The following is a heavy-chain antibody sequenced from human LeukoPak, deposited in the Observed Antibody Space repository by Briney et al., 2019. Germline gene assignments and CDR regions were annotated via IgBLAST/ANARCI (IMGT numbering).Heavy chain of an antibody. Sequence: SVKVSCKASGGTFSSYAISWVRQAPGQGLEWMGGIIPIFGTANYAQKFQGRVTITADESTSTAYMELSSLRSEDTAVYYCARVRGPTVTAYFDYWGQGTLVTVSS. J-gene: IGHJ4*02. CDR3: ARVRGPTVTAYFDY. CDR1: GGTFSSYA. D-gene: IGHD4-17*01. CDR2: IIPIFGTA. V-gene: IGHV1-69*13.